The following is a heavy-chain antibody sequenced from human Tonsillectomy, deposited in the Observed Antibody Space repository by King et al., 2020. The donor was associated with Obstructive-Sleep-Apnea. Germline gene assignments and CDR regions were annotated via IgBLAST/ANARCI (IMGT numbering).Heavy chain of an antibody. CDR3: ATSPYYYDSSGYYLDWYFDL. V-gene: IGHV4-39*07. Sequence: LQLQESGPGLVKPSETLSLTCTVSGGSISSSSCYWGWIRQPPGKGLEWIGSIYYSGSTYYNPSLKSRVTISVDTSKNQFSLKLSSVTAADTAVYYCATSPYYYDSSGYYLDWYFDLWGRGTLVTVSS. CDR1: GGSISSSSCY. J-gene: IGHJ2*01. D-gene: IGHD3-22*01. CDR2: IYYSGST.